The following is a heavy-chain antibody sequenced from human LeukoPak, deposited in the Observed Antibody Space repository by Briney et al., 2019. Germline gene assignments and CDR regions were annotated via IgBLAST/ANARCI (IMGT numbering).Heavy chain of an antibody. Sequence: GGSLRLSCAASGFTFSSDAMRWVRQAPGKGLEWVSAISSSGGSTYYADSVRGRFIISRDSYKNTLYLQMNSLRAEDTAVYYCAKDGAVAATYFDYWGQGTLVTVSS. V-gene: IGHV3-23*01. CDR2: ISSSGGST. J-gene: IGHJ4*02. D-gene: IGHD6-19*01. CDR3: AKDGAVAATYFDY. CDR1: GFTFSSDA.